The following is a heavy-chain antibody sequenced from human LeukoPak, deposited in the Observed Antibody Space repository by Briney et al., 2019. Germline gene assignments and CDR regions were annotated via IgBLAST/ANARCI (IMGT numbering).Heavy chain of an antibody. D-gene: IGHD2-15*01. V-gene: IGHV4-59*01. Sequence: SETLSLTCTVSGGSISSYYWTWIRQPPGKGLEWIGYIYYSGNSNYNPSLNSRVAISIATSKNQLSLVLSSVTAADTAVYYCARGSKSKPQGGLDIWGQGTMVTVSS. CDR3: ARGSKSKPQGGLDI. CDR2: IYYSGNS. J-gene: IGHJ3*02. CDR1: GGSISSYY.